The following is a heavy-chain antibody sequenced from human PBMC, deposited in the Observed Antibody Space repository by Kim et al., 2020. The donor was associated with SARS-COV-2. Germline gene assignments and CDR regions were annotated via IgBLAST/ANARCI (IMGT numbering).Heavy chain of an antibody. CDR2: INAGNGNT. CDR1: GYTFTSYA. J-gene: IGHJ6*02. CDR3: ARDLPVLGLIYYYYYGMDV. V-gene: IGHV1-3*01. D-gene: IGHD3-10*01. Sequence: ASVKVSCKASGYTFTSYAMHWVRQAPGQRLEWMGWINAGNGNTKYSQKFQGRVTITRDTSASTAYMELSSLTSEDTAVYYCARDLPVLGLIYYYYYGMDVWGQGTTVSVSS.